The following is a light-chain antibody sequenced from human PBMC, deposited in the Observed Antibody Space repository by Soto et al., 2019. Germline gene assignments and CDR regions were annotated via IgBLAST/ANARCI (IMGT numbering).Light chain of an antibody. CDR1: ESVDTQ. J-gene: IGKJ4*02. CDR2: GAS. CDR3: QHYNKCPST. V-gene: IGKV3-15*01. Sequence: TLSVYTGVRATLFCRATESVDTQLAWYQQTPGQAPRLLIYGASNRTTGIPARFSVSGSGTDFTLTISTLQSEDLAISYCQHYNKCPSTFG.